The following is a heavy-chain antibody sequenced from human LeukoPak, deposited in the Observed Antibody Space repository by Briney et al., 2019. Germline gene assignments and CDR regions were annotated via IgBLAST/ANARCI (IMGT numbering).Heavy chain of an antibody. CDR3: ANADDYQQPRIVDY. D-gene: IGHD5-24*01. CDR1: GFTFSSYG. CDR2: IWHDGSHR. J-gene: IGHJ4*02. Sequence: GRSLRLSCAASGFTFSSYGMHWVRQAPGKGLEWVAVIWHDGSHRYYADSVKGRFTISRDNSKNTLYLQISNLRAEDTAVYYCANADDYQQPRIVDYWGQGTLVTVSS. V-gene: IGHV3-33*03.